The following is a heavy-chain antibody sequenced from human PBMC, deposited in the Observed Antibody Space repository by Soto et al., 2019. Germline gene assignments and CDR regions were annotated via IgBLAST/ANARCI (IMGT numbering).Heavy chain of an antibody. Sequence: ASVKVSCKASGGTFSSYAISWVRQAPGQGLEWMGGIIPIFGTANYAQKFQGRVTITADESTSTAYMELSSLRSEDTAVYYCARDVRFGPFTIFGVVNLPYGMDVWGQGPTVSVSS. CDR2: IIPIFGTA. V-gene: IGHV1-69*13. J-gene: IGHJ6*02. D-gene: IGHD3-3*01. CDR1: GGTFSSYA. CDR3: ARDVRFGPFTIFGVVNLPYGMDV.